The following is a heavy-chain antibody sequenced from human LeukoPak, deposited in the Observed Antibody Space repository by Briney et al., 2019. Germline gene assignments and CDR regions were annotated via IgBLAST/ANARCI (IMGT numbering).Heavy chain of an antibody. CDR1: GGSISSYY. D-gene: IGHD2-15*01. V-gene: IGHV4-59*01. Sequence: SETLSLTCTVSGGSISSYYWSWIRQPPGKGLEWIGYIYYGGSTNYNPSLKSRVTISVDTSKNQFSLKLSSVTAADTAVYYCARDLGYCSGGSCNYGMDVWGQGTTVTVSS. CDR2: IYYGGST. CDR3: ARDLGYCSGGSCNYGMDV. J-gene: IGHJ6*02.